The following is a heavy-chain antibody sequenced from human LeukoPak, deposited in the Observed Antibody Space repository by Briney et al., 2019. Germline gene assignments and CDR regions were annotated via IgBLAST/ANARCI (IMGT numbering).Heavy chain of an antibody. J-gene: IGHJ4*02. CDR2: ISRSGDDI. CDR1: GFIFDMYA. CDR3: TKGSGGGAWAFDH. Sequence: PGGSLRLSCEASGFIFDMYAMTWVRQSPGKGLEWVSSISRSGDDIYYADSVKGRFTISRGNSKKTLYLQMNRVRVEDTAVFYCTKGSGGGAWAFDHWGQGNLVIVSS. V-gene: IGHV3-23*01. D-gene: IGHD2-15*01.